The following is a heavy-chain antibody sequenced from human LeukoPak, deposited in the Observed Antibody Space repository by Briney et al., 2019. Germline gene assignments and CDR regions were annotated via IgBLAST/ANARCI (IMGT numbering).Heavy chain of an antibody. CDR3: AKDLTRITMIVVVIRDAFDI. J-gene: IGHJ3*02. V-gene: IGHV3-23*01. CDR2: ISGSGGST. CDR1: GFTFSSYA. D-gene: IGHD3-22*01. Sequence: GSLRLSCAASGFTFSSYAISWVRQAPGKGLEWVAAISGSGGSTYHADSVKGRFTISRDNSKNTLYLQMNSLRAEDTAVYYCAKDLTRITMIVVVIRDAFDIWGQGTMVTVSS.